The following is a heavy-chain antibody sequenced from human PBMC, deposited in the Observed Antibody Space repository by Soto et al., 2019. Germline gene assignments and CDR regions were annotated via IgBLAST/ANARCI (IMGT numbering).Heavy chain of an antibody. J-gene: IGHJ4*02. D-gene: IGHD3-22*01. CDR3: AKVRADYYDSSGPIDY. CDR2: ISGSGGST. Sequence: EVQLLESGGGLVQPGGSLRLSCAASGFTFSSYVMSWVRQAPGKGLEWVSAISGSGGSTYYGDSVKGRFTISRDNSKNTLDLQMNSLRAEDTAVYYCAKVRADYYDSSGPIDYWGQGTLVTVSS. V-gene: IGHV3-23*01. CDR1: GFTFSSYV.